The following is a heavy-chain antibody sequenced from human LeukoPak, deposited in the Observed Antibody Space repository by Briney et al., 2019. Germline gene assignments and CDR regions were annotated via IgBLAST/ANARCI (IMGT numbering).Heavy chain of an antibody. CDR2: MNPNSGNT. CDR3: ARRYDFWSGTWYFDL. Sequence: GASVKVSCKAYGYTFTSYYIHWVRQAPGQGLEWMGWMNPNSGNTGYAQKFQGRVTITRNTSISTAYMELSSLRSEDTAVYYCARRYDFWSGTWYFDLWGRGTLVTVSS. J-gene: IGHJ2*01. CDR1: GYTFTSYY. D-gene: IGHD3-3*01. V-gene: IGHV1-8*03.